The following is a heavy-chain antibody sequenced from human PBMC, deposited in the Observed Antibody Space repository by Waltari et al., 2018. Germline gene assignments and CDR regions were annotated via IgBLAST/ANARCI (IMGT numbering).Heavy chain of an antibody. D-gene: IGHD6-13*01. CDR2: IYYSGST. Sequence: QVQLQESGPGLVKPSETLSLTCTVSGGSISSYYWSWIRQPPGKGLEWIGYIYYSGSTNYNPSLKSRVTISVDTSKNQFSLKLSSVTAADTAVYYCARVIAARRGRYYYYMDVWGKGTTVTISS. CDR1: GGSISSYY. V-gene: IGHV4-59*01. CDR3: ARVIAARRGRYYYYMDV. J-gene: IGHJ6*03.